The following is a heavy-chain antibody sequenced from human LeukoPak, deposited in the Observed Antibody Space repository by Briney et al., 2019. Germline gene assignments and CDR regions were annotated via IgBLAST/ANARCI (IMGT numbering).Heavy chain of an antibody. J-gene: IGHJ4*02. CDR2: ISGSGGST. CDR3: AKYAHYFDY. V-gene: IGHV3-23*01. Sequence: GGSLRLSCAVSGFTFSSYAMSWVRQAPGKGLEWVSVISGSGGSTSYADSVKGRFTISRDSSKNMLYLQMSSLRAEDTAVYYCAKYAHYFDYWGQGTLVTISS. CDR1: GFTFSSYA.